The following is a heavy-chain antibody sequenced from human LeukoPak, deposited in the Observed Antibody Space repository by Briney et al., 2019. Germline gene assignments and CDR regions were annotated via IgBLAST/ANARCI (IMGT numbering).Heavy chain of an antibody. D-gene: IGHD6-19*01. V-gene: IGHV4-4*07. CDR2: IYTSGSP. Sequence: PSETLSLTCTVSGDSISSYYWSWIRQPAGKGLEWTGRIYTSGSPNYNPSLKNRVTMSVDTSKNQFSLKLNSVTAADTAVYYCARVGYSSGWSHFDLWGRGTLVTVSS. CDR1: GDSISSYY. CDR3: ARVGYSSGWSHFDL. J-gene: IGHJ2*01.